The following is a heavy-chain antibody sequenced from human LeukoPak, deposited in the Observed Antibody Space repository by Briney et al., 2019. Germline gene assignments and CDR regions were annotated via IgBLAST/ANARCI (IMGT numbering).Heavy chain of an antibody. CDR1: GYSFTNYW. CDR2: IYPGDSDT. Sequence: GASLQISCKGSGYSFTNYWIGWVRQLPGKGLEWMGIIYPGDSDTTYSPSFQGQVTISADKSISTAYLQWGSLKASDTAMYYCVRFSDYWGQGTLVTVSS. V-gene: IGHV5-51*01. CDR3: VRFSDY. J-gene: IGHJ4*02.